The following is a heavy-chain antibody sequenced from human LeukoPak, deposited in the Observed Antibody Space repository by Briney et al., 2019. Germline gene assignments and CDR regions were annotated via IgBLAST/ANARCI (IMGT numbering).Heavy chain of an antibody. D-gene: IGHD4-17*01. CDR1: GYTFTSYD. V-gene: IGHV1-8*01. Sequence: ASVKVSCKASGYTFTSYDINWVRQATGQGLEWMGWMNPNSGKTGYAQKFQGRVTMTRNTSISTAYMELSSLRSEDTAVYYCARLGLRSDYYYYYMDVWGKGTTVTVSS. CDR3: ARLGLRSDYYYYYMDV. J-gene: IGHJ6*03. CDR2: MNPNSGKT.